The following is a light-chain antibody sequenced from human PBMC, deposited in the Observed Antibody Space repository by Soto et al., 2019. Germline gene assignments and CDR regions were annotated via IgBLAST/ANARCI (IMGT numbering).Light chain of an antibody. CDR3: SSYTTSSTLV. J-gene: IGLJ2*01. CDR1: SSDVAYYNF. V-gene: IGLV2-14*01. Sequence: QSALTQPASVSGSPGQSITISCTGTSSDVAYYNFVSWYQQHPGKAPQLLIYEVSSRPSGVSDRFSGSKSGNTASLTISGLQAEDEADYYCSSYTTSSTLVFGGGTKPTVL. CDR2: EVS.